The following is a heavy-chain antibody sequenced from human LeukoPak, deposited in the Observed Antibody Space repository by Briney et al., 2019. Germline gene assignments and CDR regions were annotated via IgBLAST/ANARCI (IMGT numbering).Heavy chain of an antibody. CDR3: ARRDSNGPRRLIDY. J-gene: IGHJ4*02. CDR1: GGTFSSYA. D-gene: IGHD5-18*01. V-gene: IGHV1-69*04. CDR2: IIPILGIA. Sequence: GASVKLSCKTSGGTFSSYAISWVGQAPGQGLEWMGRIIPILGIANYAQKFQGRVTITADKSTSTAYMELSSLRSEDTAVYYCARRDSNGPRRLIDYWGQGTLVTVSS.